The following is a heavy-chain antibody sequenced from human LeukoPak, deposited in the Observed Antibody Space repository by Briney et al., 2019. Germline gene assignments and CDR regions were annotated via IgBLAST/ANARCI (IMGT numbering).Heavy chain of an antibody. CDR1: GFTFTTHW. CDR2: IKPDGSDT. Sequence: PGGSLRLSCGASGFTFTTHWIHWVRQAPGKGLVWVSRIKPDGSDTNYADSVKGRFTISRDNSKNTLYLQMNSLRAEDTAVYYCANQFMVRGVIDYWGQGTLVTVSS. V-gene: IGHV3-74*01. J-gene: IGHJ4*02. CDR3: ANQFMVRGVIDY. D-gene: IGHD3-10*01.